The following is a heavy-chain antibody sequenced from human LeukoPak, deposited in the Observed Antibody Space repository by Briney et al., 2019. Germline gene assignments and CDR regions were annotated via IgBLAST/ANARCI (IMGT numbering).Heavy chain of an antibody. D-gene: IGHD5-24*01. V-gene: IGHV1-18*01. CDR3: ARWLQHKGDY. Sequence: ASVKVSCKASGYTFTSYGFSWVRQAPGQGLEWMGWISAYNGDTYYAQKLQGRVTVTTDTSTSTAYMELRSLRSDDTAVYYCARWLQHKGDYWGQGTLVTVSS. CDR1: GYTFTSYG. CDR2: ISAYNGDT. J-gene: IGHJ4*02.